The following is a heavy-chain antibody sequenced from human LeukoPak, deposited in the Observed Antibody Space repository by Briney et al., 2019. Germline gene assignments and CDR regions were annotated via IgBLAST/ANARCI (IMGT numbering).Heavy chain of an antibody. CDR3: ARGSLEHSSILEN. D-gene: IGHD1-1*01. Sequence: SETLSLTCTVSGRSITNYYWNWLRQPPGKGLEWIGYIYYTGSTDHNPSLKSRLTISVDTSKNQFSLRLTSVIAADTAVYYCARGSLEHSSILENWGQGTLVTVSS. CDR2: IYYTGST. V-gene: IGHV4-59*01. CDR1: GRSITNYY. J-gene: IGHJ4*02.